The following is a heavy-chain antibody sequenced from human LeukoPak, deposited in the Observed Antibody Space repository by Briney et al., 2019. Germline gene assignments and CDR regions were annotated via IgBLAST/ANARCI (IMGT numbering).Heavy chain of an antibody. J-gene: IGHJ5*02. Sequence: AASVKVSCKASGYRFISYDINWVRQATGQGLEWMGWMNPNSGNTGYAQKFQGRVTMTRNTSISTAYMELSSLRSEDTAVYYCARVMRRYNWFDPWGQGTLVTVSS. V-gene: IGHV1-8*01. CDR2: MNPNSGNT. CDR3: ARVMRRYNWFDP. D-gene: IGHD3-16*01. CDR1: GYRFISYD.